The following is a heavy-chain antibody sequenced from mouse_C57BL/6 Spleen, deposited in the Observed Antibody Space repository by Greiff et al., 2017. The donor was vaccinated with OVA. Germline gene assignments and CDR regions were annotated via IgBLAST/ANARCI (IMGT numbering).Heavy chain of an antibody. CDR3: AREEGD. J-gene: IGHJ3*01. Sequence: QVQLQQPGAELVRPGTSVTLSCKASGYTFTSYWMHWVKQRPGQGLEWIGVIDPSDSYTNYNQKFKGKATLTVDTSSSTAYMQLSSLTSEDSAVYYCAREEGDWGQGTLVTVSA. V-gene: IGHV1-59*01. CDR1: GYTFTSYW. CDR2: IDPSDSYT.